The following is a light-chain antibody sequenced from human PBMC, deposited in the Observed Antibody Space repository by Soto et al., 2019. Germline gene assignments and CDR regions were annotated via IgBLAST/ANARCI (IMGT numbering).Light chain of an antibody. V-gene: IGLV4-69*01. J-gene: IGLJ1*01. Sequence: QSALTQSPSASASLGASVKLTCTLSSGHSSYAIAWHQQQPEKGPRYLMKLNSDGSHSKGDGIPDRFSGSSSGAERYLTISSLQSEDEADYYCQTWGTGIGVFGTGTKLTVL. CDR1: SGHSSYA. CDR2: LNSDGSH. CDR3: QTWGTGIGV.